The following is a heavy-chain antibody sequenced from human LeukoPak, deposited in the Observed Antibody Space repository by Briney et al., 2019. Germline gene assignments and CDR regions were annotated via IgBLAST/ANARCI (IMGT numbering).Heavy chain of an antibody. CDR1: GGSISSRSYY. CDR2: IYYSGST. CDR3: ASYQVGATSGFDY. J-gene: IGHJ4*02. D-gene: IGHD1-26*01. V-gene: IGHV4-39*01. Sequence: SETLSLTCTVSGGSISSRSYYWGWIRQPSGKGLEWIGNIYYSGSTYYNPSLKSRVTISADTSKNQFSLKLSSVTATDTAVYYCASYQVGATSGFDYWGQGTLVTVSS.